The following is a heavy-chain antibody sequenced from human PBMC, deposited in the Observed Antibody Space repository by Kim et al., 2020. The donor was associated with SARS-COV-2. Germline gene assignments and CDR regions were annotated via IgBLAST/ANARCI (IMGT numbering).Heavy chain of an antibody. CDR2: INSGGST. D-gene: IGHD2-8*02. CDR3: ARELGSYWMDV. Sequence: GGSLRLSCVASGLTFSSNYMRWVRQAPGKGLEWVSVINSGGSTKDADSSKGRFTITTHNTKNKLYFQKNNLRAEDKAAYYYARELGSYWMDVWRQATT. V-gene: IGHV3-53*04. J-gene: IGHJ6*02. CDR1: GLTFSSNY.